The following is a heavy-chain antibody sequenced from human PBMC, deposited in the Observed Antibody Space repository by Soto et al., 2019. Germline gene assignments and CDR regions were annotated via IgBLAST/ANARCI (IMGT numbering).Heavy chain of an antibody. CDR1: GFTFSSYG. Sequence: QVQLVESGGGVVQSGRSLRLSCAASGFTFSSYGMHWVRQAPGKGLEWVAVISYDGSNKYYADSVKGRFTISRDNSKNTLYLQMNSLRAEDTAVYYCAHGGIAAELFKWGQGTLVTVSS. J-gene: IGHJ4*02. V-gene: IGHV3-30*03. D-gene: IGHD6-13*01. CDR3: AHGGIAAELFK. CDR2: ISYDGSNK.